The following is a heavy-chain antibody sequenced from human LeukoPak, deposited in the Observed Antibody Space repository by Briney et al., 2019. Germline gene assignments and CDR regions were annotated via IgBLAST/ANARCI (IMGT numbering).Heavy chain of an antibody. Sequence: SETLSLTCAVYGGSFSGYYWSWIRQPPGKGLEWIGEINHSGSTNYNPSLKSRVTISVDTSKNQFSLKLSSVTAADTAVYYCARGFYSIPGVFFSDLDFWGKGTPVTVSS. V-gene: IGHV4-34*01. CDR3: ARGFYSIPGVFFSDLDF. J-gene: IGHJ4*02. CDR1: GGSFSGYY. D-gene: IGHD1-26*01. CDR2: INHSGST.